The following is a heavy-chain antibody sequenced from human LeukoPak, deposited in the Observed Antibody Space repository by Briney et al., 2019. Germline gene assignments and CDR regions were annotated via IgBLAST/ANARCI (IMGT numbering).Heavy chain of an antibody. D-gene: IGHD1-26*01. Sequence: ASVKVSCKASGYTFTSYYMHWVRQAPGQGLEWMGIINPSGGSTSYAQKFQGRVTMTRDTSTSTVYMELSSLRSEDTAAYYCARDYVGATGGVYWGQGTLVTVSS. CDR1: GYTFTSYY. V-gene: IGHV1-46*01. CDR3: ARDYVGATGGVY. J-gene: IGHJ4*02. CDR2: INPSGGST.